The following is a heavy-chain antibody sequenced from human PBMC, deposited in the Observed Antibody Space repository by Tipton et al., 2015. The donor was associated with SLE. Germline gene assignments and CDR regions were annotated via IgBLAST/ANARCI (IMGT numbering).Heavy chain of an antibody. D-gene: IGHD2-15*01. V-gene: IGHV4-34*01. CDR1: GGSFSGYY. J-gene: IGHJ3*02. CDR2: VNHIGTI. CDR3: ARQGGLDAFDI. Sequence: TLSLTCDVNGGSFSGYYWSWIRQPPGKGLEWIGEVNHIGTIYYNASLKSRVTISVDTSKNQFSLRLGSVTAADTAVFYCARQGGLDAFDIWGQGTMVTVSS.